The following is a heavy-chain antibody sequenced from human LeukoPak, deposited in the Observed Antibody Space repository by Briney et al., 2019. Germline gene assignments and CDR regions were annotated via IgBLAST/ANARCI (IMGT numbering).Heavy chain of an antibody. D-gene: IGHD3-3*01. J-gene: IGHJ4*02. CDR2: INHSGST. CDR3: ARHPHYDFWSGYYVDY. V-gene: IGHV4-34*01. Sequence: PSETLSLTCAVYGGSFSGYYWSWIRQPPGKGLEWIGEINHSGSTNYNPSLKSRVTISVDTSKNQFPLKLSSVTAADTAVYYCARHPHYDFWSGYYVDYWGQGTLVTVSS. CDR1: GGSFSGYY.